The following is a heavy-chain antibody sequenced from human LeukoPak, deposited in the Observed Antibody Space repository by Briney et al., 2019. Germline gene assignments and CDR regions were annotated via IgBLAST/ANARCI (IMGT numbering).Heavy chain of an antibody. CDR2: MKEDGSDE. CDR3: AKLGGHPLHNYYVGV. CDR1: GFSFSDST. D-gene: IGHD3-16*01. J-gene: IGHJ6*03. Sequence: GGSLRLSCVASGFSFSDSTMSWVRQAAGKGLEWVAKMKEDGSDENYVDSVKGRFTISRDNARNSLHLQMKSLRAEGTAVYYCAKLGGHPLHNYYVGVWGKGTTVAVSS. V-gene: IGHV3-7*03.